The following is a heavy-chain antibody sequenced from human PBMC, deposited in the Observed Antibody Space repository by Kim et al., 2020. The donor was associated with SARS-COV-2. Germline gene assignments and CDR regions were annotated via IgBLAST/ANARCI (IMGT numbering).Heavy chain of an antibody. Sequence: ASVKVSCKASRFAFSTSAVQWVRQARGQPLEWIGWIVVGSGNTDYAQKFQERVTITRDMSTNTAYMELSSLISEDTAVYYCAVPTSPGYTSGWFDHWGQGTLVTVSS. J-gene: IGHJ5*02. CDR2: IVVGSGNT. V-gene: IGHV1-58*01. D-gene: IGHD6-19*01. CDR1: RFAFSTSA. CDR3: AVPTSPGYTSGWFDH.